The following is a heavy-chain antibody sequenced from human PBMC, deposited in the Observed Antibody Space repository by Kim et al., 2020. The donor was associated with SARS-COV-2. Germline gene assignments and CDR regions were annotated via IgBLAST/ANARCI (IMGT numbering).Heavy chain of an antibody. D-gene: IGHD3-3*01. CDR2: IHYTGST. V-gene: IGHV4-31*03. CDR3: AREERITVFGVVKYNWFDP. Sequence: SETLSLTCTVSGGSISSGNHYWSWIRQHPGKGLEWIGYIHYTGSTNYNPSLKSRLTIAVDTSKNQFSLKLSSVTAADTAVYYCAREERITVFGVVKYNWFDPWGQGTLVTGSS. CDR1: GGSISSGNHY. J-gene: IGHJ5*02.